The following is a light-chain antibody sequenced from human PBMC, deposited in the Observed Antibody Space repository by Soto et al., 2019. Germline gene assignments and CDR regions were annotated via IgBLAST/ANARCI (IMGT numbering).Light chain of an antibody. CDR2: DVT. J-gene: IGLJ1*01. CDR1: SSDLSGYNY. CDR3: CSYAGTSAPYV. V-gene: IGLV2-11*01. Sequence: QSALTQPRSVSGSPGQSVTISCTGISSDLSGYNYVSWYRQHPGKAPKLMIYDVTKRPSGVPDRFSGSKSGNTASLTISGLQAEDEADYYCCSYAGTSAPYVFGSGTKLTVL.